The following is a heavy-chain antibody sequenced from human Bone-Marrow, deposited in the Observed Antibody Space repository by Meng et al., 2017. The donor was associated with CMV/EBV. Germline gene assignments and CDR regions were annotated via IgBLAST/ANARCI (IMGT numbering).Heavy chain of an antibody. D-gene: IGHD2-2*01. CDR2: INHSGSN. J-gene: IGHJ6*02. V-gene: IGHV4-34*01. CDR1: GGSFSGYY. Sequence: GSLRLSCAVYGGSFSGYYWSWIRQPPGKGLEWVGGINHSGSNNYNPSPKSGVTITVDTSKNQFYQKLSSETAADTAVYYCARGIVVVAAAHPYHYYGMDVWGQGTTVTVSS. CDR3: ARGIVVVAAAHPYHYYGMDV.